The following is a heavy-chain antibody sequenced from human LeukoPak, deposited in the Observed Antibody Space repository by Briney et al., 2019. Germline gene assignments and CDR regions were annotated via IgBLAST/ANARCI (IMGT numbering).Heavy chain of an antibody. J-gene: IGHJ5*02. D-gene: IGHD2-21*01. V-gene: IGHV1-2*02. CDR1: GYSFTDYY. Sequence: ASVKVSCKTSGYSFTDYYMHWVRQAPGQGLEWMGWINPNSGGTSSAQKFQGRVTMTRDTSITTVYMEVSWLTSDDTAIYYCARADRLHGGPYLIGPWGQGTLVTVSS. CDR3: ARADRLHGGPYLIGP. CDR2: INPNSGGT.